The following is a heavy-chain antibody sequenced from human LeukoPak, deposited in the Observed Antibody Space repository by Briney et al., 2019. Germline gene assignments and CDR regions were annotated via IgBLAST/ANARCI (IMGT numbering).Heavy chain of an antibody. CDR3: ARDWQFDY. CDR2: VNLQGST. V-gene: IGHV4-4*02. Sequence: SGTLSLTCGVSGGSITSTNYWTWVRQPPGKGLEWIGEVNLQGSTNYNPSLMGRVAISVDTSKNQFSLKLSSVTAADTAVYYCARDWQFDYWGQGTLVTVSS. J-gene: IGHJ4*02. CDR1: GGSITSTNY.